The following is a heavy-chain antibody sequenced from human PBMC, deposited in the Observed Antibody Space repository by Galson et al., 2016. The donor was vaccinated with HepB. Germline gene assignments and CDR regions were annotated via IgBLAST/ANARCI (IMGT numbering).Heavy chain of an antibody. CDR3: ARTSHDYRSGYSYFDP. J-gene: IGHJ5*02. D-gene: IGHD3-3*01. CDR2: IYWDDDK. Sequence: PALVKPTQTLTLTCTFSGFSLHTSGLGVGWIRQPPGQALEWLALIYWDDDKRYSPSLKSRLTITKDAQNQVVLTMTNMGPVDTGTYYCARTSHDYRSGYSYFDPWGQGTLVTVSS. CDR1: GFSLHTSGLG. V-gene: IGHV2-5*02.